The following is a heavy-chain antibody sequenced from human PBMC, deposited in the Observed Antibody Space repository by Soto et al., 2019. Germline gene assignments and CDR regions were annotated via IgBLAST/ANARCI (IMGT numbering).Heavy chain of an antibody. J-gene: IGHJ3*02. CDR3: ARDGSSWYGDDAFDI. CDR2: IKQDGSEK. CDR1: RFTFSSYW. Sequence: GGSLRLSCAASRFTFSSYWMSWVRQAPGKGLEWVANIKQDGSEKYYVDSVKGRFTISRDNAKNSLYLQMNSLRAEDTAVYYCARDGSSWYGDDAFDIWGQGTMVTVSS. V-gene: IGHV3-7*01. D-gene: IGHD6-13*01.